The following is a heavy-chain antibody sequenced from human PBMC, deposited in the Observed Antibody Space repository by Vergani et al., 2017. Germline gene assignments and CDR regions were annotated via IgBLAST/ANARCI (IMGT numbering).Heavy chain of an antibody. CDR3: ASGIIAAAGLYGMDV. J-gene: IGHJ6*02. V-gene: IGHV1-24*01. Sequence: QVQLVQSGAEVKKPGASVKVSCKVSGYTLTELSMHWVRQAPGKGLEWMGGFDPEDGETIYAQKFQGRVTMTRNTSISTAYMELSSLRSEDTAVYYCASGIIAAAGLYGMDVWGQGTTVTVSS. D-gene: IGHD6-13*01. CDR1: GYTLTELS. CDR2: FDPEDGET.